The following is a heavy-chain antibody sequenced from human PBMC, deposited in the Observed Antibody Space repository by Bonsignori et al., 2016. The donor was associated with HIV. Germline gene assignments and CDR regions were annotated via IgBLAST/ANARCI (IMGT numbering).Heavy chain of an antibody. D-gene: IGHD6-6*01. J-gene: IGHJ4*02. CDR2: INPNSGGP. CDR3: ARSSYTSSSYFDF. V-gene: IGHV1-2*02. Sequence: QVQLVQSGAEVKKPGASVKVSCKASGYTFTGYYIYWVRQAPGQGFEWMGWINPNSGGPNFAQKFQGRVTMTRDTSISTAYMELSGLRSDDTAIYYCARSSYTSSSYFDFWGQG. CDR1: GYTFTGYY.